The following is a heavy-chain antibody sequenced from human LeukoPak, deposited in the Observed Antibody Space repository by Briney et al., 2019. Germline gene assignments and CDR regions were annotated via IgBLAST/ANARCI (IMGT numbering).Heavy chain of an antibody. V-gene: IGHV3-7*01. CDR2: IKEGGSEK. Sequence: GGSLRLSCVTSGFNFSDSWVNWVRRAPGKGLQWVASIKEGGSEKYYLDSVKGRFTIARDNSENTVSLQMSTLKTEDTAVYYCAKGLRWFGDFYFNFFDYWGQGILVTVSS. CDR3: AKGLRWFGDFYFNFFDY. D-gene: IGHD3-10*01. CDR1: GFNFSDSW. J-gene: IGHJ4*02.